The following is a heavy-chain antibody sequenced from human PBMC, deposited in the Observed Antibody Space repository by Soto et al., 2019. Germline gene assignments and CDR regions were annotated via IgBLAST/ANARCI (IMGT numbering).Heavy chain of an antibody. Sequence: PSETLSLTCTVSGGSISSYYWSWIRQPPGKGLEWIGYIYYSGSTNYNPSLKSRVTISVDTSKNQFSLKLSSVTAADTAVYYCARVAGAAVFYYYYGMDVWGQGTTVTVSS. CDR2: IYYSGST. D-gene: IGHD6-13*01. CDR1: GGSISSYY. CDR3: ARVAGAAVFYYYYGMDV. V-gene: IGHV4-59*01. J-gene: IGHJ6*02.